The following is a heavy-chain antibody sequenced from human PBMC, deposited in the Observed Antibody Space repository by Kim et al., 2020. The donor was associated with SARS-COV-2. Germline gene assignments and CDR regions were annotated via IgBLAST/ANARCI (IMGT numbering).Heavy chain of an antibody. V-gene: IGHV1-3*01. Sequence: ASVKVSCKASGYTFTSYAMHWVRQAPGQRLEWMGWINAGNGNTKYSQKFQGRVTITRDTSASTAYMELSSLRSEDTAVYYCARDLILTGQYYYYYYGMDVWGQGTTVTVSS. CDR2: INAGNGNT. CDR3: ARDLILTGQYYYYYYGMDV. D-gene: IGHD3-9*01. CDR1: GYTFTSYA. J-gene: IGHJ6*02.